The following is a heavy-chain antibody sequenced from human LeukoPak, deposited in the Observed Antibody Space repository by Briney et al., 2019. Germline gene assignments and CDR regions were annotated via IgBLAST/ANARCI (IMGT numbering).Heavy chain of an antibody. CDR1: GFTFRNFV. CDR2: VSGSGGRT. D-gene: IGHD3-10*01. CDR3: TLNRGFGESFDY. J-gene: IGHJ4*02. Sequence: SGGSLRLSCAASGFTFRNFVMSWVRQAPGKGLEWVSAVSGSGGRTYNADSVKGRFTISRDNSKNTLYVQMNSLRAEDTAVYYCTLNRGFGESFDYWGQGTLVTVSS. V-gene: IGHV3-23*01.